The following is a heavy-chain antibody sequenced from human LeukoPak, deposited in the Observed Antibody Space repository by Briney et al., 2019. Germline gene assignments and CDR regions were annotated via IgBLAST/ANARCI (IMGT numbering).Heavy chain of an antibody. V-gene: IGHV1-2*02. CDR2: VNPNSGGT. J-gene: IGHJ4*02. CDR3: ARDRDVDFDY. D-gene: IGHD2-21*02. CDR1: GYTFTGYY. Sequence: GASVKVSCKPSGYTFTGYYLHWVRQAPGQGLEWMGWVNPNSGGTNYAKRFEGRVTMTRDTSISTASMELSSLTSDDTAVYYCARDRDVDFDYWGQGTLVTVSS.